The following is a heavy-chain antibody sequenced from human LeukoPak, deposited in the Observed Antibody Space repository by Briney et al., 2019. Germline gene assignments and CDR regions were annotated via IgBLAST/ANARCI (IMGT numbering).Heavy chain of an antibody. Sequence: SETLSLTCAVYGGSFSGYYWSWIRQPPGKGLEWIGEINHSGSTNYNPSLKSRVTISVDTSKNQFSLKLSSVTAADTAVYYCARGLYSLYYYYYMDAWGKGTTVTVSS. CDR1: GGSFSGYY. D-gene: IGHD6-13*01. CDR2: INHSGST. J-gene: IGHJ6*03. CDR3: ARGLYSLYYYYYMDA. V-gene: IGHV4-34*01.